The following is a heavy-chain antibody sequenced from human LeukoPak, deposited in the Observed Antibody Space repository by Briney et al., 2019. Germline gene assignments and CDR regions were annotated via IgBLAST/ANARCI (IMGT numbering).Heavy chain of an antibody. D-gene: IGHD5-18*01. CDR3: AKCPKPAMVDY. Sequence: GASLRLSCAASGFTFSSYAMSWVRQAPGKGLERVSVISGSGGSTYYADSVKGRFTISRDNSKNTPYLQMNSLRAEDTAVYYCAKCPKPAMVDYWGQGTLVTVSS. J-gene: IGHJ4*02. CDR1: GFTFSSYA. CDR2: ISGSGGST. V-gene: IGHV3-23*01.